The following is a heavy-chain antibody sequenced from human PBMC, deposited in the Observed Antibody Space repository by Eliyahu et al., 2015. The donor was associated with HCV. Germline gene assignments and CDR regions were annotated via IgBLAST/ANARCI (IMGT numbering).Heavy chain of an antibody. CDR1: GGTFSSYA. D-gene: IGHD4-23*01. CDR3: ARVPLMTTVVTPHYFDY. CDR2: IIPIFGTA. Sequence: QAQLVQSGAEVKKPGSSVRVSCKASGGTFSSYAVSWVRQAPGQRLEWMGGIIPIFGTANYAQKFQGRVTITADESTSTAFMELSSLRSEDTAVYYCARVPLMTTVVTPHYFDYWGQGTLVTVSS. V-gene: IGHV1-69*01. J-gene: IGHJ4*02.